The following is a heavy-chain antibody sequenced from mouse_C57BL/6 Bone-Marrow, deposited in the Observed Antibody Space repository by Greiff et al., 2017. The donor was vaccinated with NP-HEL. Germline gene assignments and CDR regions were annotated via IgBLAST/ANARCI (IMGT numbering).Heavy chain of an antibody. Sequence: LEESGAELARPGASVKLSCKASGYTFTSYGISWVKQRTGQGLEWIGEIYPRSGNTYYNEKFKGKATLTADKSSSTAYMELRSLTSEDSAVYFCARDSNYAAYWGQGTLVTVSA. CDR1: GYTFTSYG. D-gene: IGHD2-5*01. CDR2: IYPRSGNT. J-gene: IGHJ3*01. CDR3: ARDSNYAAY. V-gene: IGHV1-81*01.